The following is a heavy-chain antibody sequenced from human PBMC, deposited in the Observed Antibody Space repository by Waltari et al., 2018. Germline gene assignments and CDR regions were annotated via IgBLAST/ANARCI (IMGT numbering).Heavy chain of an antibody. CDR1: GGSFSGYY. J-gene: IGHJ3*02. CDR2: INHSGST. CDR3: AVISGSNDAFDI. Sequence: QVQLQQWGAGLLKPSETLSLTCAVYGGSFSGYYWSGIRQPPGKGLEWIGEINHSGSTNYNPSLKSRVTISVDTSKNQFSLKLSSVTAADTAVYYCAVISGSNDAFDIWGQGTMVTVSS. V-gene: IGHV4-34*01. D-gene: IGHD1-26*01.